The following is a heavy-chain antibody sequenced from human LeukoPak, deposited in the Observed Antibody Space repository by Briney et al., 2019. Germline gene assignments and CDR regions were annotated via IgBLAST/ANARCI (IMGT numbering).Heavy chain of an antibody. CDR2: IIPIVGTA. V-gene: IGHV1-69*13. D-gene: IGHD6-19*01. J-gene: IGHJ4*02. CDR1: GGTFSSYA. Sequence: GASVKVSCKASGGTFSSYAISWVRQAPGQGLEWMGGIIPIVGTANYAQKFQGRVTITADESTSTAYMELSSLRSEDTAVYYCARVSDSSGWSSDYWGQGTLVTVSS. CDR3: ARVSDSSGWSSDY.